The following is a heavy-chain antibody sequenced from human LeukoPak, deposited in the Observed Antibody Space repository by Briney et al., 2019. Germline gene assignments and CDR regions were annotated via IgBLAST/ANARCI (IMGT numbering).Heavy chain of an antibody. J-gene: IGHJ3*02. CDR2: IIPIFGTA. D-gene: IGHD6-13*01. CDR1: GGTFSSYA. V-gene: IGHV1-69*01. Sequence: GSSVKVSCKASGGTFSSYAISWVRQAPGQGLEWMGGIIPIFGTANYAQKFQGRVTITADESTSTAYMVLSSLRSEDTAVYYCARAWQQLVKDAFDIWGQGTMVTVSS. CDR3: ARAWQQLVKDAFDI.